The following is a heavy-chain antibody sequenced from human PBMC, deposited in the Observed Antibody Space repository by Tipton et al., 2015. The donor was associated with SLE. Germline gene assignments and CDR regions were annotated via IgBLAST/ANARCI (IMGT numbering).Heavy chain of an antibody. CDR2: IYSGGST. V-gene: IGHV3-66*01. J-gene: IGHJ4*02. D-gene: IGHD1-26*01. CDR1: GFTFSNYR. Sequence: SLRLSCAASGFTFSNYRMNWVRQAPGKGLEWVSVIYSGGSTYYADSVKGRFTISRDNSKNTLYLQMNSLRAEDTAVYYCTRPIVGATTVDYWGQGTLVTVSS. CDR3: TRPIVGATTVDY.